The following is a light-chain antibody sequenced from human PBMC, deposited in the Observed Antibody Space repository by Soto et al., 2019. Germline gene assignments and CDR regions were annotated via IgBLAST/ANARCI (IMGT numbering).Light chain of an antibody. CDR3: QQYNSFSWT. V-gene: IGKV1-13*02. Sequence: AIQLTQSPSSLYASVGDRVTITCRASQGISSYLGWYQQKPGKAPNLLIYDASSLQSGVPSRFRGSGSGTEFTLSISSLQPDDFACYYCQQYNSFSWTFGQGTKVDI. CDR1: QGISSY. CDR2: DAS. J-gene: IGKJ1*01.